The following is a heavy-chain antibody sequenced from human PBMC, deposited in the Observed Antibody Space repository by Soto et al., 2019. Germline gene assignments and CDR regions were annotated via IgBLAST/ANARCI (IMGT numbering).Heavy chain of an antibody. CDR2: ISAYNGNT. J-gene: IGHJ4*02. V-gene: IGHV1-18*01. Sequence: ASVKVSCKASGYTFTSYGISWVRQAPGQGLEWMGWISAYNGNTNYAQKLQGRVTMTTDTSTSTAYMELRSLRSDDTAVYYCAMGELLWFGELLASGFDYWGQGTLVTVSS. CDR3: AMGELLWFGELLASGFDY. D-gene: IGHD3-10*01. CDR1: GYTFTSYG.